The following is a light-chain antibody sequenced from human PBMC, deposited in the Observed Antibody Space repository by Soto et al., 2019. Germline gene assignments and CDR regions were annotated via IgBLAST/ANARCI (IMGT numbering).Light chain of an antibody. CDR3: QQFKDYVWT. CDR1: QGISSS. J-gene: IGKJ1*01. V-gene: IGKV1-9*01. Sequence: IQLTQSPSSLSASIGDRVTITCRASQGISSSLAWYQQKPGKAPNLLIYAASTLQSGVPSRFSGSGSGTEFTLTISSLQPDDFATYYCQQFKDYVWTFGQGTKVDI. CDR2: AAS.